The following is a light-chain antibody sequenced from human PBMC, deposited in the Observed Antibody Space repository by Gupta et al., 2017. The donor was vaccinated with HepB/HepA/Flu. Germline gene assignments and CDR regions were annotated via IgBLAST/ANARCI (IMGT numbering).Light chain of an antibody. CDR1: QSISIW. CDR2: RAS. J-gene: IGKJ1*01. CDR3: QEYDDFSWT. V-gene: IGKV1-5*03. Sequence: DIQITQSPSTLSASVGDRVTISCRASQSISIWLAWYQQNTGKGPKLLIYRASSLQRGVQSRFSGSGSGTEFTLTISSLQPDDFATYYCQEYDDFSWTFGQGTNVESK.